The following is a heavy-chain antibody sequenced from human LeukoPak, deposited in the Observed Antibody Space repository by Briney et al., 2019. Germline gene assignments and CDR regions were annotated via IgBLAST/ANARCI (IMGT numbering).Heavy chain of an antibody. D-gene: IGHD2-15*01. CDR1: GYTFTSYG. CDR2: ISAYNGNT. Sequence: GASVKVSCKASGYTFTSYGISWVRQAPGQGLEWMGWISAYNGNTNYAQKLQGRVTMTTDTSTSTAYMELRSLRSDDTAVYYCARDLPPPGACSGGSCQGFDYWGQGTLVTVPS. CDR3: ARDLPPPGACSGGSCQGFDY. J-gene: IGHJ4*02. V-gene: IGHV1-18*01.